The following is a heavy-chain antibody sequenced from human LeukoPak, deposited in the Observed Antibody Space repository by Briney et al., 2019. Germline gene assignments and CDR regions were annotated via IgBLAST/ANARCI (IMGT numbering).Heavy chain of an antibody. J-gene: IGHJ6*04. Sequence: SETLSLTCAVSGGSMSSGSSCWSWIRQPPGKGLEWIGHIFYSGSTYYNPSLKSRLTMSVDRSKNQFSLKLSSVTAADTAVYHCARGSSSGWFLGDVWGKGTTVTVSS. V-gene: IGHV4-30-4*07. D-gene: IGHD6-19*01. CDR2: IFYSGST. CDR1: GGSMSSGSSC. CDR3: ARGSSSGWFLGDV.